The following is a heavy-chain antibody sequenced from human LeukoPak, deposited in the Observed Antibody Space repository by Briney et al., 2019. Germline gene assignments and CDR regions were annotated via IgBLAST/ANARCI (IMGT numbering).Heavy chain of an antibody. V-gene: IGHV3-23*01. CDR2: IRDGSSDT. D-gene: IGHD4-17*01. J-gene: IGHJ4*02. Sequence: GESLRRSCGASGFHLSTHAVSWVPQAPAKGLDWVSTIRDGSSDTHYADYVKGQFTISRDNSNNTLDLQMNSLRAEDTAGYWCLIALYGDYGRFDYWGQGTLVTVSS. CDR1: GFHLSTHA. CDR3: LIALYGDYGRFDY.